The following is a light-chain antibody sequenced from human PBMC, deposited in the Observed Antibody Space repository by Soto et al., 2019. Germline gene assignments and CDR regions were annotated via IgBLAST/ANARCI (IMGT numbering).Light chain of an antibody. CDR3: AAWDDSLNGVV. Sequence: QSVLTQPPSASGTPGQRVTISCSGSTSNIGSNTVNWYQQVPGTAPKLLIYNNNQRPSGVPDRFSGSKSGTSASLAIGGLQSEDEADYFCAAWDDSLNGVVFGGGTKLTVL. V-gene: IGLV1-44*01. CDR1: TSNIGSNT. J-gene: IGLJ2*01. CDR2: NNN.